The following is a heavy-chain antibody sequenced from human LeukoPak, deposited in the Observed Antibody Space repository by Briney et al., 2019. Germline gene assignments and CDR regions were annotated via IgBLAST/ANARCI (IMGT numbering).Heavy chain of an antibody. Sequence: PGGSLRLSCAASGFTFSSYSMNWVRQAPGKGLEWVSSISSSSSCIYYADSVKGRFTISRDNAKNSLYLQMNSLRAEDTAVYYCARAPVRYFDWLPRSWGQGTLVTVSS. CDR1: GFTFSSYS. CDR3: ARAPVRYFDWLPRS. D-gene: IGHD3-9*01. CDR2: ISSSSSCI. J-gene: IGHJ4*02. V-gene: IGHV3-21*01.